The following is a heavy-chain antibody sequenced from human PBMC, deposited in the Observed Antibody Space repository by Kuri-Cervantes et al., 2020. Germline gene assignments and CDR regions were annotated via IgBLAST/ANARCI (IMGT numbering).Heavy chain of an antibody. Sequence: SETLSLTCAVSGGSISSYYWSWIRQPAGKRLEWIGRIYTSGSTNYNPSLKSRVTMSVDTSKNQFSLKLSSVTAADTAVYYCARDSRLLWFGELFAYYGMDVWGQGTTVTVSS. D-gene: IGHD3-10*01. CDR3: ARDSRLLWFGELFAYYGMDV. CDR1: GGSISSYY. V-gene: IGHV4-4*07. J-gene: IGHJ6*02. CDR2: IYTSGST.